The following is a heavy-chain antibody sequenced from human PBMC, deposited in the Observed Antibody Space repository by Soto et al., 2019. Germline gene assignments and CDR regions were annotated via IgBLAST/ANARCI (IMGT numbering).Heavy chain of an antibody. J-gene: IGHJ6*02. CDR1: GGSISSYY. CDR3: ARSPPPLRYFDWSPHYYGMDV. V-gene: IGHV4-59*01. Sequence: PSETLSLTCTVSGGSISSYYWSWIRQPPGKGLEWFGYIYYSGSTNYNPSLKSRVTISVDTSKNQFSLKLSSVTAADTAVYYCARSPPPLRYFDWSPHYYGMDVWGQGTTVTVSS. D-gene: IGHD3-9*01. CDR2: IYYSGST.